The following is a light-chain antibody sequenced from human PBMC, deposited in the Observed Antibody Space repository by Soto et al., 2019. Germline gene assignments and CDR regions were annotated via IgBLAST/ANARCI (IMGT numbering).Light chain of an antibody. CDR2: DAS. V-gene: IGKV3-11*01. J-gene: IGKJ5*01. Sequence: EIVMTQSPATLSVSPGERATLSCRASQSVSSKLAWFQQKPGQAPSLLIYDASNRATGIPARFSGSESGTDFTLTISSLEPEDFAVYYCQQRSNWPPSITFGQGTRLEIK. CDR3: QQRSNWPPSIT. CDR1: QSVSSK.